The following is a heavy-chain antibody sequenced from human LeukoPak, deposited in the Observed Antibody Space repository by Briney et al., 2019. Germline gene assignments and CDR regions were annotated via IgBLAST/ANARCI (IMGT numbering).Heavy chain of an antibody. CDR2: IFHNGNT. V-gene: IGHV4-39*07. Sequence: KASETLSLTRTVSGGSISSNSHYWGWIRQPPGTGLEWVAKIFHNGNTAYNPSLKRRVTISIDTSQNQLSLRLSSVTAADTAVYYCARVGWGNVAAYPNWLDPWGQGTVVTVSS. CDR1: GGSISSNSHY. CDR3: ARVGWGNVAAYPNWLDP. J-gene: IGHJ5*02. D-gene: IGHD3-16*01.